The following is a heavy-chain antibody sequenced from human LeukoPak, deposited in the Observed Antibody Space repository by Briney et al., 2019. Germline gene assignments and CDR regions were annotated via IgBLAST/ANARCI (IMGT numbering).Heavy chain of an antibody. CDR1: GGSISGYY. J-gene: IGHJ6*02. CDR2: SDYSGGT. D-gene: IGHD2-2*01. V-gene: IGHV4-59*01. Sequence: PSVTLSLTCTVSGGSISGYYWSWIRQSPGKGLEWIGYSDYSGGTNYNPSLKSRVTISIDTSKNQFSLKLSSVTAADTAVYYCAREEDQHHSMDVWGQGTTVTVSS. CDR3: AREEDQHHSMDV.